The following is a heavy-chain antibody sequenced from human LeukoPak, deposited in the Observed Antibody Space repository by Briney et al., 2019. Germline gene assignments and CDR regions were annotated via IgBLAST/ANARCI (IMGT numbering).Heavy chain of an antibody. V-gene: IGHV4-39*07. CDR2: VYYSGST. J-gene: IGHJ4*02. Sequence: SETLSLTCSVSGGSISTSSYYWGWIRQPPGKGLEWIGSVYYSGSTYYSPSLKSRVTISVDTSKNQFSLKLSSVTAADTAMYYCASQPGDYWSQGTLVTVSS. CDR1: GGSISTSSYY. CDR3: ASQPGDY.